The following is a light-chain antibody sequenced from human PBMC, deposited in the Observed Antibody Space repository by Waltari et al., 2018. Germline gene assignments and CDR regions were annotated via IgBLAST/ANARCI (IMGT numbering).Light chain of an antibody. CDR1: HSVGTY. J-gene: IGKJ2*01. V-gene: IGKV3-11*01. CDR2: DAS. CDR3: QQRSSWTPHT. Sequence: EIVLTQSPATLSLSPGETATLSCRASHSVGTYLAWYQQKLGQAPRLLIYDASNRATGIPARFRGSGSGTDFTLTISSLEAEDFAVYYCQQRSSWTPHTFGQGARLEIK.